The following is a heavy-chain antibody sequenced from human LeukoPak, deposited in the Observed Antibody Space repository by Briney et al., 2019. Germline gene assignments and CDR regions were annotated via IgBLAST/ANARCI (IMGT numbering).Heavy chain of an antibody. D-gene: IGHD4-23*01. Sequence: GASVKVSCKASGYTFTSYGISWVRQAPGQGLEWMGRIIPIFGTANYAQKFQGRVTITTDESTSTAYMELSSLRSEDTAVYYCARGDYGGNSDRWGPLSGLNWFDPWGQGTLVTVSS. CDR2: IIPIFGTA. V-gene: IGHV1-69*05. J-gene: IGHJ5*02. CDR3: ARGDYGGNSDRWGPLSGLNWFDP. CDR1: GYTFTSYG.